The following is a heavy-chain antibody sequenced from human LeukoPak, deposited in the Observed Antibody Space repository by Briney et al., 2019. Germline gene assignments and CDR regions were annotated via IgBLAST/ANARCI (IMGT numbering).Heavy chain of an antibody. Sequence: SETLSLTCTVSGGSISSHYWSWIRQPPGKGLEWIGDIYYSGITNYNPSLKSRVTISVDTSKNQFSLKVSSVTAADTAVYYCARGPGRYYFAYWGQGTLVTVSS. CDR3: ARGPGRYYFAY. CDR2: IYYSGIT. D-gene: IGHD3-10*01. V-gene: IGHV4-59*11. J-gene: IGHJ4*02. CDR1: GGSISSHY.